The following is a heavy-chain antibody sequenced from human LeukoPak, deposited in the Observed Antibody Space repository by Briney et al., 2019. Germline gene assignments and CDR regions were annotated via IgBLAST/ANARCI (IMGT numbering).Heavy chain of an antibody. D-gene: IGHD1-26*01. CDR1: GFTFTSYS. Sequence: GGSLRLSCAASGFTFTSYSMNWVRQAPGKGLGWVSTISGGGGSTYYADSVKGRFTISRDNSKNTLYLQVNSLRAEDTAVYYCAKGGKWDVTPFDYWGQGTLVTVSS. CDR3: AKGGKWDVTPFDY. V-gene: IGHV3-23*01. CDR2: ISGGGGST. J-gene: IGHJ4*02.